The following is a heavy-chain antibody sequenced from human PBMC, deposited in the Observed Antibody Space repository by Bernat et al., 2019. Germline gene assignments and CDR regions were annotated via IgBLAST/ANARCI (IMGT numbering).Heavy chain of an antibody. CDR1: GFTFSTHG. D-gene: IGHD1-14*01. CDR2: ISGSGAST. Sequence: EVQLLESGGGLVQAGGSLRLSCAASGFTFSTHGMTWVRLAPGKGLEWVSSISGSGASTFYVDSVKGRFTISRDNSKNTVSLQMNSLRADDTAVYYCARHGAGSNHYHYGMDVWGQGTTVTVSS. V-gene: IGHV3-23*01. CDR3: ARHGAGSNHYHYGMDV. J-gene: IGHJ6*02.